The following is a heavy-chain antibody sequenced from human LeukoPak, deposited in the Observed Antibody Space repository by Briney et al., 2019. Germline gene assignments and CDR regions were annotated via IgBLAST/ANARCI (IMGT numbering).Heavy chain of an antibody. D-gene: IGHD3-3*01. CDR1: GGSISSSSYY. J-gene: IGHJ5*02. Sequence: SETLSLTCTVSGGSISSSSYYWGWIRQPPGKGLEWIGSIYYSGSTYYHPSLKSRLTISVDTSKNQFSLKLSSVTAADTAVYYCASDFWSGYYPPAWGQGTLVTVSS. CDR3: ASDFWSGYYPPA. CDR2: IYYSGST. V-gene: IGHV4-39*01.